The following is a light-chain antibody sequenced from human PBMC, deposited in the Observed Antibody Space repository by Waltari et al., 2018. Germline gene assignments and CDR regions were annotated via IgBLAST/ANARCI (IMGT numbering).Light chain of an antibody. CDR3: AAWDDALSGFVV. CDR1: SSNTGNNY. J-gene: IGLJ2*01. Sequence: QSMLTQPPSVSGTPGQRVTISCSGRSSNTGNNYVYWYQQFPGSAPKLLIYRNNQRPSGVPDRFSGSKSGTSASLAISGLRSEDEADYYCAAWDDALSGFVVFGGGTKVTVL. CDR2: RNN. V-gene: IGLV1-47*01.